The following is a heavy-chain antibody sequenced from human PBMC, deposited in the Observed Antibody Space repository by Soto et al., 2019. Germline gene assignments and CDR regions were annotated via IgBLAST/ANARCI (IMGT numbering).Heavy chain of an antibody. CDR1: GFSFSSSW. CDR2: IKPDGSYT. J-gene: IGHJ4*02. CDR3: AGGGSGYYAD. D-gene: IGHD3-22*01. V-gene: IGHV3-74*01. Sequence: EVQLVESGGGLVQPGGSLRLTCVASGFSFSSSWMHWVRQAPGKGLVWVSRIKPDGSYTTYADSVKGRFTISRDNAKSTLYLQVTSLRAEDTAVYYCAGGGSGYYADWGRGTLVTVSS.